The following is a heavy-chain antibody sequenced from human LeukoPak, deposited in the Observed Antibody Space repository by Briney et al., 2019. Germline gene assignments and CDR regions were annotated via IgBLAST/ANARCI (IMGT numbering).Heavy chain of an antibody. CDR3: ARGRFRRDWFDP. Sequence: SETLSLTCTVSGDSSRIYYWSWFRQPPGKGLEWIGEINHSGSTNYNPSLKSRVTISVDTSKNQFSLKLSSVTAADTAVYYCARGRFRRDWFDPWGQGTLVTVSS. CDR2: INHSGST. CDR1: GDSSRIYY. V-gene: IGHV4-34*01. D-gene: IGHD3-10*01. J-gene: IGHJ5*02.